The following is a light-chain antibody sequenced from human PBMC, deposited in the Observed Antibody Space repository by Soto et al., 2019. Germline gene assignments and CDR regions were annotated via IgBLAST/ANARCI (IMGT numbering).Light chain of an antibody. CDR3: QQRSNWPL. Sequence: EIVLTXXPXXXXLSPGEXATXSXRXXXSISSYLGWYQQKPGQAPRLLIYDTSNRAAGIPARFSGSGSGTDFTLTISSVEPEDFAVYYCQQRSNWPLFGQGTRLEIK. V-gene: IGKV3-11*01. CDR2: DTS. J-gene: IGKJ5*01. CDR1: XSISSY.